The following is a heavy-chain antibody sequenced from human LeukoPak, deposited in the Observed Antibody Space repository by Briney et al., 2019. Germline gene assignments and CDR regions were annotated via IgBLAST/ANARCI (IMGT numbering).Heavy chain of an antibody. CDR3: ARGSYDSSGYYPLLDY. CDR1: GGSISSGGYY. CDR2: INHSGST. D-gene: IGHD3-22*01. V-gene: IGHV4-39*07. J-gene: IGHJ4*02. Sequence: SETLSLTCTVSGGSISSGGYYWTWIRQPPGKGLEWIGEINHSGSTNYNPSLKSRVTISVDTSKNQFSLKLSSVTAADTAVYYCARGSYDSSGYYPLLDYWGQGTLVTVSS.